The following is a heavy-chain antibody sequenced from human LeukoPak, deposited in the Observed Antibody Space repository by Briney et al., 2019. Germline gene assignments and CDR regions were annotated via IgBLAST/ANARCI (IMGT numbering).Heavy chain of an antibody. CDR1: GGPFSGYS. V-gene: IGHV4-34*01. CDR3: ARGLEGYSYGYSEFDH. Sequence: PSEPLSLTCAVSGGPFSGYSWSWIRQSPGKGLEWIGVINHSGSTNYNPSLKNRVTISIDTSKNQFSLKLTSVTAADTAVYYCARGLEGYSYGYSEFDHWGQGTLVTLSS. J-gene: IGHJ4*02. CDR2: INHSGST. D-gene: IGHD5-18*01.